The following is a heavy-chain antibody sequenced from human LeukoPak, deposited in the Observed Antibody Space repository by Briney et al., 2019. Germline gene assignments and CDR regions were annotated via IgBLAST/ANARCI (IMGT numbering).Heavy chain of an antibody. D-gene: IGHD2-2*01. CDR1: GGSISSYF. J-gene: IGHJ4*02. CDR2: IHYSENT. Sequence: SETLSLTCTVSGGSISSYFWSWIRQPPGKGLEWIAYIHYSENTNYNPSLKSRVTISVDTSKNQFSLKLSSVTAADTAVYYCARTQYCSSSTSCYFGYFDYWGQGTLVTVSS. V-gene: IGHV4-59*01. CDR3: ARTQYCSSSTSCYFGYFDY.